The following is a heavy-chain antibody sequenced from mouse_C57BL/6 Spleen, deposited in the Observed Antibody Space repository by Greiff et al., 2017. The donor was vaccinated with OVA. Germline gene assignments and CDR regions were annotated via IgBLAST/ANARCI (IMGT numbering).Heavy chain of an antibody. CDR2: IWSGGST. J-gene: IGHJ3*01. Sequence: QVQLQQSGPGLVQPSQSLSIPCTVSGFSLTSYGVHWVRQSPGKGLEWLGVIWSGGSTDYNAAFISRLSISKDNSKSQVFFKMNSLQADDTAIYYCASYYYGSSIFAYWGQGTLVTVSA. V-gene: IGHV2-2*01. D-gene: IGHD1-1*01. CDR1: GFSLTSYG. CDR3: ASYYYGSSIFAY.